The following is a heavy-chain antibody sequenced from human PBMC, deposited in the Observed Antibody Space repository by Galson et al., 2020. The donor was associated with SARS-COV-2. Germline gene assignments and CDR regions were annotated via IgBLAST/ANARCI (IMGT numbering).Heavy chain of an antibody. CDR3: ARDHGNIDDYVEYDGGFDY. J-gene: IGHJ4*02. Sequence: SETLSLTCAVSGDSISSSNWWTWVRQPPGQGLEWIGEIYHSGSTNYNPSFKSRVTISVDKSKNQFSLKLTSVTAADTAVYYCARDHGNIDDYVEYDGGFDYWGQGTLVTVSS. V-gene: IGHV4-4*02. CDR1: GDSISSSNW. CDR2: IYHSGST. D-gene: IGHD4-17*01.